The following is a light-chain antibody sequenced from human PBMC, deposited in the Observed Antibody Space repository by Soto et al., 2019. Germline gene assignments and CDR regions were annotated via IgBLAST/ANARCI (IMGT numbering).Light chain of an antibody. J-gene: IGLJ3*02. CDR1: SSNIGANT. CDR3: AAWDDSLNGWV. CDR2: TNN. V-gene: IGLV1-44*01. Sequence: QSVLTQAPSASGTPGQRVTISCSGSSSNIGANTVNWYQQLPGTAPRLLIYTNNQRPSGVPDRFSGSKSGTSASLAISGLQSEDEADYYCAAWDDSLNGWVFGGGTMLTVL.